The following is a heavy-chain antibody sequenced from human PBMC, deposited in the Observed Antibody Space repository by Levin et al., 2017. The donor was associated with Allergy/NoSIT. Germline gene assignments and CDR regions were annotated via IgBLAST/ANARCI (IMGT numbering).Heavy chain of an antibody. V-gene: IGHV3-48*02. CDR2: ISSSSSTI. CDR1: GFTVSSNY. Sequence: GGSLRLSCAASGFTVSSNYMSWVRQAPGKGLEWVSYISSSSSTIYYADSVKGRFTISRDNAKNSLYLQMNSLRDEDTAVYYCARDSLAIVGATKLGDFDYWGQGTLVTVSS. D-gene: IGHD1-26*01. CDR3: ARDSLAIVGATKLGDFDY. J-gene: IGHJ4*02.